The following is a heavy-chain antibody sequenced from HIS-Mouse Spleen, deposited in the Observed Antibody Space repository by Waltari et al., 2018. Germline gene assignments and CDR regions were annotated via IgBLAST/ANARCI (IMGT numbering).Heavy chain of an antibody. V-gene: IGHV4-30-4*01. Sequence: QVQLQESGPGLVKPSQTLSLTCTVSGGSISSGDYYWRWIRQPPGKGLEWIGYIYYSGNPYDSPTLNSDIAISVDTSKYQFSPKLSSVTAADTAVYSSARARQYQLQDYYYYGIDVWGQGTTVTVSS. CDR1: GGSISSGDYY. D-gene: IGHD2-2*01. CDR2: IYYSGNP. J-gene: IGHJ6*02. CDR3: ARARQYQLQDYYYYGIDV.